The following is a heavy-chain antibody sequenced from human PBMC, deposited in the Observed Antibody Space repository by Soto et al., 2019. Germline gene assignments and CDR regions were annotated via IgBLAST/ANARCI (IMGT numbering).Heavy chain of an antibody. CDR3: ARDYYYDSSSPSDAFDI. V-gene: IGHV4-34*01. J-gene: IGHJ3*02. CDR2: INHSGST. CDR1: GGSFSGYY. Sequence: QVQLQQWGAGLLKPSETLSLTCAVYGGSFSGYYWSWIRQPPGKGLEWIGEINHSGSTNYNPSLKSRVTISVDTSKNQFSLKLSSVTAADTAVYYCARDYYYDSSSPSDAFDIWGQGTMVTVSS. D-gene: IGHD3-22*01.